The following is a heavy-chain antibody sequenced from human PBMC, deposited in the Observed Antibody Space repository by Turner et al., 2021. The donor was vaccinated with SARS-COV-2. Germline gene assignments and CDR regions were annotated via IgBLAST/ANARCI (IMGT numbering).Heavy chain of an antibody. CDR2: RWDDGNNK. V-gene: IGHV3-33*01. J-gene: IGHJ4*02. CDR3: ARRRALWSGSESDLDF. CDR1: GFTLSTYA. Sequence: QVPLVESARAVVQPARLLCLTCAASGFTLSTYAMHWVRQAPGKGLEWVGVRWDDGNNKFYADSVKGRFTISRDITENTVYLLMHSLRAEDTAVDYCARRRALWSGSESDLDFWGQGTLVTVSS. D-gene: IGHD3-3*01.